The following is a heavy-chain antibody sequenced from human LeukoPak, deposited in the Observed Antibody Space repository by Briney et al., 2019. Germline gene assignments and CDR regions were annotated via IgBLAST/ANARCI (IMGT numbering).Heavy chain of an antibody. J-gene: IGHJ4*02. Sequence: PSETLSLTCSVSGVYFSSSGCYWGWIRQPPGKGLEWIGSIFYTGNTYYNPSLKSRITISADTSKNQFSLELRFVTAADTAVYYCARLGASPEWDSGSFPDYWGQGTLVTVSS. V-gene: IGHV4-39*01. CDR2: IFYTGNT. CDR3: ARLGASPEWDSGSFPDY. D-gene: IGHD3-10*01. CDR1: GVYFSSSGCY.